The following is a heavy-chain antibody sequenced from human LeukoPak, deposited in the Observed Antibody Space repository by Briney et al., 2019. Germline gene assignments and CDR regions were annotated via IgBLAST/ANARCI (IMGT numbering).Heavy chain of an antibody. J-gene: IGHJ4*02. CDR1: GYTFTSYV. V-gene: IGHV1-18*01. CDR2: INAYNGNT. D-gene: IGHD2-2*01. CDR3: ARDERGVGYCSSTSCYGILDY. Sequence: AAVTVSCMACGYTFTSYVISWVRPAPGQGLEWMGWINAYNGNTNYAQKPQGRVTMTTDTSTSTAYMELRSLSSDDTAVYYGARDERGVGYCSSTSCYGILDYWGQGTLVTVSS.